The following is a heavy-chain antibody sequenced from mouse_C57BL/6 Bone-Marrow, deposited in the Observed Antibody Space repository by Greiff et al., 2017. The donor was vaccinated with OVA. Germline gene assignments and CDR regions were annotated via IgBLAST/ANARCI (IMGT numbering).Heavy chain of an antibody. J-gene: IGHJ1*03. CDR1: GYTFTSYW. Sequence: VQLQQPGAELVMPGASVKLSCKASGYTFTSYWMHWVKQRPGQGLEWIGEIDPSDSYTTSNQKFKGKSTLTVDKSSSTAYMQLSSLTSEDSAVYYCASPYYGSSPSYWYFDVWGTGTTVTVSS. V-gene: IGHV1-69*01. D-gene: IGHD1-1*01. CDR3: ASPYYGSSPSYWYFDV. CDR2: IDPSDSYT.